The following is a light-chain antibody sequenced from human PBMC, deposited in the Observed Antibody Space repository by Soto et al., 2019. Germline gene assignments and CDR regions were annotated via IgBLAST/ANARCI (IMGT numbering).Light chain of an antibody. V-gene: IGKV3-15*01. CDR2: GAS. CDR3: QQYSTWPRYT. CDR1: QSVRIN. Sequence: EIVMTQFPATLSVSPGERATLSCRASQSVRINVAWYQQKPGQAPRVLMYGASTRATDVPDRFSGSGSGTEFTLTISSLQSEDLAVYYCQQYSTWPRYTFAQGTKLEIK. J-gene: IGKJ2*01.